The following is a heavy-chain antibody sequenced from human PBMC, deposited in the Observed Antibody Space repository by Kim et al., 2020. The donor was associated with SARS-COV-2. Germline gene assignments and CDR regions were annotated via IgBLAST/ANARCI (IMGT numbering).Heavy chain of an antibody. D-gene: IGHD1-26*01. V-gene: IGHV1-18*01. Sequence: YAQKLQGRVTMTTDTSTSTAYMELRSLRSDDTAVYYCARQISPPWEYFDYWGQGTLVTVSS. J-gene: IGHJ4*02. CDR3: ARQISPPWEYFDY.